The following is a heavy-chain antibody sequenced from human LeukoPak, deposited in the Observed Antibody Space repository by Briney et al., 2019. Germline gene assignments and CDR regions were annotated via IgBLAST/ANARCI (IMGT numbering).Heavy chain of an antibody. CDR1: GFTVSSNY. J-gene: IGHJ6*02. V-gene: IGHV3-53*04. CDR3: ARAGDENYSYYYYGMDV. CDR2: IYSGGST. D-gene: IGHD1-7*01. Sequence: GGSLRLSCAASGFTVSSNYMSWVRQAPGKGLEWVSVIYSGGSTYYADPVKGRFTISRHNSKNTLYLQMNSLRAEDTAVYYCARAGDENYSYYYYGMDVWGQGTTVTVSS.